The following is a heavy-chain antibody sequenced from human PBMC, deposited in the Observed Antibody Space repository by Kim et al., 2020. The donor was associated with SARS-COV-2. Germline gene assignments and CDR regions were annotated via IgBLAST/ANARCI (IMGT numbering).Heavy chain of an antibody. CDR3: ARDYGSSCFARFFQY. Sequence: SETLSLTCTVSGGSISSYYWTWIRQPPGKGLEWIGNFYDSGGTNYNPSLNGRVTISRDAAKNQIFLKLRSVTAADTAVYYCARDYGSSCFARFFQYWGQG. D-gene: IGHD6-13*01. CDR1: GGSISSYY. CDR2: FYDSGGT. V-gene: IGHV4-59*01. J-gene: IGHJ1*01.